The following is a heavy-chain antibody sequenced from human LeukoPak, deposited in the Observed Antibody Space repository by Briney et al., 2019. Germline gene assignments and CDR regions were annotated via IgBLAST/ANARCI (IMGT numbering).Heavy chain of an antibody. D-gene: IGHD3/OR15-3a*01. V-gene: IGHV4-61*01. CDR2: IYYSGST. Sequence: SETLSLTCAVSGGSIRNSSFYWGWIRQPPGKGLEWIGYIYYSGSTNYNPSLKSRVTISVDTSKNQFSLKLSSVTAADTAVYYCARESRDFWTFRTVDRGQGTLVTVSS. CDR3: ARESRDFWTFRTVD. CDR1: GGSIRNSSFY. J-gene: IGHJ4*02.